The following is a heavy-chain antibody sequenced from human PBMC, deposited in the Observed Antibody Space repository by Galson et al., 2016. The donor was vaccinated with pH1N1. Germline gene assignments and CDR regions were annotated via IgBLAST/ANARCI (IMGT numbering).Heavy chain of an antibody. Sequence: SVKVSCKVSGYTLSQISIHWVRQAPGTGLEWMGGFDPQDGETIYAQKFPGRVSMTEDTATDTAYMELSSLRSDDTAVYYCATDLYFYGSLRKLYFDYWGQGTLVTVSS. D-gene: IGHD3-10*01. CDR2: FDPQDGET. V-gene: IGHV1-24*01. CDR3: ATDLYFYGSLRKLYFDY. CDR1: GYTLSQIS. J-gene: IGHJ4*02.